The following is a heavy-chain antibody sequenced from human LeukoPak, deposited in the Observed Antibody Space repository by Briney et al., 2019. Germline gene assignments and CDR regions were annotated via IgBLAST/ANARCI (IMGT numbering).Heavy chain of an antibody. D-gene: IGHD4-17*01. V-gene: IGHV4-31*03. Sequence: PSQTLSLTCTVSGGSISSGGYYWGWIRQHPGKGLEWIGYIYYSGSTYYNPSLKSRVTISVDTSKNQFSLKLSSVTAADTAVYYCARDAVTKNYGMDVWGQGTTVTVSS. CDR3: ARDAVTKNYGMDV. J-gene: IGHJ6*02. CDR1: GGSISSGGYY. CDR2: IYYSGST.